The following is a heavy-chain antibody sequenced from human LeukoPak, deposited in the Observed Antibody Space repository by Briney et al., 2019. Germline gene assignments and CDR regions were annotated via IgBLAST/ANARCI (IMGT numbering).Heavy chain of an antibody. Sequence: PGGSLRLSCAASGFTFSSYGMHWVRQAPGKGLEWVAVISYDGSNKYYADSVKGRFTISRDNSKNTLYLQMNSLRAEDTAVYYCAKEKLSGYSYGSEDNWFDPWGQGTLVTVSS. CDR1: GFTFSSYG. CDR2: ISYDGSNK. J-gene: IGHJ5*02. D-gene: IGHD5-18*01. V-gene: IGHV3-30*18. CDR3: AKEKLSGYSYGSEDNWFDP.